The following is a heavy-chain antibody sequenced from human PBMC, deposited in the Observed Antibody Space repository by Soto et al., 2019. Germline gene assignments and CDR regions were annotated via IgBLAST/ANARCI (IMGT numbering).Heavy chain of an antibody. CDR1: DDSINSDKYY. V-gene: IGHV4-39*01. Sequence: QLQLQESGPGLVKPSETLSLTCSVSDDSINSDKYYWGWIRQPPGKGLEWIGSIYYRGNAYYNPSLQTRVTISPDKAKSQFSLKPNSVTAADSAVYFCARLEGLATISYYFDFWGPGALVTVSS. CDR2: IYYRGNA. D-gene: IGHD1-1*01. CDR3: ARLEGLATISYYFDF. J-gene: IGHJ4*02.